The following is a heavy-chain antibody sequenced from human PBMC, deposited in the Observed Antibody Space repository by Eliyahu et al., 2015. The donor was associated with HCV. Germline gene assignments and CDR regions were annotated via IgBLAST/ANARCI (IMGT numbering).Heavy chain of an antibody. D-gene: IGHD3-10*01. V-gene: IGHV3-74*01. CDR3: ARNRGYYFDY. CDR2: IDSDGRST. Sequence: EVQLVESXGGLVXPGGSLXLSCXASGFTFSXYWMXWVRQVPGKGLAWVSXIDSDGRSTSYADSVKGRFTISRDNAKNTLWLQMNSLRAEDTAIYYCARNRGYYFDYWGQGTLVTVSS. CDR1: GFTFSXYW. J-gene: IGHJ4*02.